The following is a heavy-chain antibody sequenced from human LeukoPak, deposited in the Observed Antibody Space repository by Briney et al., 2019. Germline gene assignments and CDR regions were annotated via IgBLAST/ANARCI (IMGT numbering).Heavy chain of an antibody. CDR1: GYTFSSYS. V-gene: IGHV3-21*01. CDR2: ISVGSNYI. CDR3: ARLRRNSDRSGYYYYYDY. D-gene: IGHD3-22*01. J-gene: IGHJ4*02. Sequence: PGGSLRLSCAASGYTFSSYSINWGREAPGKGLEWVSSISVGSNYIYYADSVRGRFSISRDDARNSLYLQMDSLRGDDTAVYYCARLRRNSDRSGYYYYYDYWGQGTLVTVSS.